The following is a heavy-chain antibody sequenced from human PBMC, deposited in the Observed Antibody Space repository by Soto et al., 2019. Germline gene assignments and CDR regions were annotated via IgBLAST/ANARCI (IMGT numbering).Heavy chain of an antibody. V-gene: IGHV3-48*01. Sequence: PGGSLRLSCAASGFSFRSYAMNWVRQAPGKGLEWVSYISVGSGSIFYADSVKGRFTISRDDAKNSLYLQMSTLRGEDTAVYYCVRDDRWAFDIWGQGTMVTVSS. D-gene: IGHD3-22*01. CDR3: VRDDRWAFDI. CDR2: ISVGSGSI. CDR1: GFSFRSYA. J-gene: IGHJ3*02.